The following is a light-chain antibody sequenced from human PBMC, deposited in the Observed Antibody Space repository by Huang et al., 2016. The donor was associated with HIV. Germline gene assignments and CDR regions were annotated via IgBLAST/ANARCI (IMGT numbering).Light chain of an antibody. CDR3: QQYNRWPRT. CDR2: DAA. CDR1: QGIANK. J-gene: IGKJ2*01. Sequence: TQSPATLSVFPGERATLSCRASQGIANKLAWYQVKPGQAPRLLIFDAAYRATEVPARFSGGGSDIDFTLTISDLQSEDSAVYYCQQYNRWPRTFGQGTEVEIK. V-gene: IGKV3-15*01.